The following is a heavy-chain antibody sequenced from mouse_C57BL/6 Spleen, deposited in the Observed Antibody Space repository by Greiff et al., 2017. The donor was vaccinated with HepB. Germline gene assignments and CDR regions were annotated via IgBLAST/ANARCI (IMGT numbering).Heavy chain of an antibody. V-gene: IGHV1-69*01. CDR1: GYTFTSYW. CDR3: ARHHYYGSSYAMDY. CDR2: IDPSDSYT. Sequence: VQLQQPGAELVMPGASVKLSCKASGYTFTSYWMHWVKQRPGQGLEWIGEIDPSDSYTNYNQKFKGKSTLTVDKSSSTAYMQLSSLTSEDSAVYYCARHHYYGSSYAMDYWGQGTSVTVSS. D-gene: IGHD1-1*01. J-gene: IGHJ4*01.